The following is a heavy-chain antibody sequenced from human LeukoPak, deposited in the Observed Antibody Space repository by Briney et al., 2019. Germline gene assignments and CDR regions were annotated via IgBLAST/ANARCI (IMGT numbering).Heavy chain of an antibody. CDR1: GYTFTGYY. CDR2: MNPNSGNT. D-gene: IGHD6-13*01. CDR3: ATGSSWWGDAFDI. J-gene: IGHJ3*02. V-gene: IGHV1-8*03. Sequence: GASVKVSCKASGYTFTGYYMHWVRQAPGQGLEWMGWMNPNSGNTGYAQKFQGRVTITRNTSISTAYMELSSLRSEDTAVYYCATGSSWWGDAFDIWGQGTMVTVSS.